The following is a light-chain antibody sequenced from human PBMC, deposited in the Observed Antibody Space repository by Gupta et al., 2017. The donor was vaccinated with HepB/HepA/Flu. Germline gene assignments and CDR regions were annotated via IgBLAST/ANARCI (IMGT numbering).Light chain of an antibody. Sequence: DIVMTQSPDSLAVSLGERATINCKPSQSILHSYGSKNYLAWYQQKPGQPPKLLIYWASTRESGVPDRFSGSGSGKDLTLTISSRQEEDVAVYYCQQYDSHLPFTFGHGTKVDIK. CDR1: QSILHSYGSKNY. CDR2: WAS. CDR3: QQYDSHLPFT. J-gene: IGKJ3*01. V-gene: IGKV4-1*01.